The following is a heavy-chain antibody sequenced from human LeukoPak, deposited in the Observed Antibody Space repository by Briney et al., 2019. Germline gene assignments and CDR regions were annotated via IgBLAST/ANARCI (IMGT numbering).Heavy chain of an antibody. Sequence: SVKVSCKASGGTFSNYAISWVRQAPGQGLEWMGGIIPILGTANYAQKFQGRVTISTDESTSTAYMEVSSLRSEDTAVYFCAGRPLQDNWSDGDSYYFDYWGQGTLVTVSS. CDR3: AGRPLQDNWSDGDSYYFDY. CDR1: GGTFSNYA. D-gene: IGHD1-1*01. CDR2: IIPILGTA. J-gene: IGHJ4*02. V-gene: IGHV1-69*05.